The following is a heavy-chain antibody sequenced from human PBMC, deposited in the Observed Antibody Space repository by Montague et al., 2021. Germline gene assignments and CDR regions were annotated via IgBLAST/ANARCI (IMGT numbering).Heavy chain of an antibody. CDR1: GGSISGY. CDR2: IYYTGTT. CDR3: VVTPSLYYHGMDV. V-gene: IGHV4-59*08. J-gene: IGHJ6*02. D-gene: IGHD4-23*01. Sequence: SETLSLTCTVSGGSISGYWSRIRQPPGKGLEWLGYIYYTGTTKYNPSLRSRVTISVDTSKNQFSLKLSSVTAADTAVYYGVVTPSLYYHGMDVWGQGTTVTVSS.